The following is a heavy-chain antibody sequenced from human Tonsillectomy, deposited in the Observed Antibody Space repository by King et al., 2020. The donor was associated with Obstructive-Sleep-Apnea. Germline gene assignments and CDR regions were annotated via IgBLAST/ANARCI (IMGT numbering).Heavy chain of an antibody. J-gene: IGHJ4*02. V-gene: IGHV5-51*01. CDR3: ARRESGSYSNFDY. Sequence: GQLVQSGAEVKKPGESLKISCKGSRYSFTSYWIGWVRQMPGKGLECMGIIYPGDSDTRYSPSFQGQVTISADKSISTAYLQWSRLKASDSAMYYCARRESGSYSNFDYWGQGTLVTVSS. CDR1: RYSFTSYW. D-gene: IGHD1-26*01. CDR2: IYPGDSDT.